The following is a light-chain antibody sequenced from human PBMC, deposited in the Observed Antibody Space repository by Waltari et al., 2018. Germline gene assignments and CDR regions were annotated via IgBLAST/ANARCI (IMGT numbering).Light chain of an antibody. CDR1: SSHSGSYYF. CDR3: SSYTSSTTLA. CDR2: DVS. Sequence: HSALTQPASESGSPGQSITVSCAGTSSHSGSYYFVSWYQQHPGKTPKLMTYDVSNRPSGVSKRFSGSKSGNTASLTISGLQAEDEADYYCSSYTSSTTLAFGGGTKLTVL. J-gene: IGLJ2*01. V-gene: IGLV2-14*01.